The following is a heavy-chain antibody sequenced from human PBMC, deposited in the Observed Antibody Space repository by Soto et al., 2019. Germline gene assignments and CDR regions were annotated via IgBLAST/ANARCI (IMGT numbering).Heavy chain of an antibody. CDR2: IKQDGSDR. CDR1: KFTFGDYW. J-gene: IGHJ4*02. Sequence: SGGSLRLSCAVPKFTFGDYWMSWVRQPPGKGLEWISNIKQDGSDRNYADSVKGRFTISRDNADNSMYLQMNSLRAEDTAVYYCAGLSYGQLRYFDNWGQGVLVTVSS. D-gene: IGHD3-16*02. V-gene: IGHV3-7*01. CDR3: AGLSYGQLRYFDN.